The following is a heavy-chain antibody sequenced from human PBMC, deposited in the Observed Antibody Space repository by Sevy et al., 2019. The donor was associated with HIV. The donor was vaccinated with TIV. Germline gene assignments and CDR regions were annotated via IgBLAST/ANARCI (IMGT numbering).Heavy chain of an antibody. V-gene: IGHV1-24*01. Sequence: ASVKVSCKVSGYSLTELSMHWVRQAPGKGLEWMGGFDPEDGETIYAQKFQDRVTMTEDTSTNTANMELSSLRSEDTAVYYCATGLPGEYPECCRIRCFTDYFAYWGQGALVTVSS. CDR2: FDPEDGET. D-gene: IGHD3-3*02. J-gene: IGHJ4*02. CDR3: ATGLPGEYPECCRIRCFTDYFAY. CDR1: GYSLTELS.